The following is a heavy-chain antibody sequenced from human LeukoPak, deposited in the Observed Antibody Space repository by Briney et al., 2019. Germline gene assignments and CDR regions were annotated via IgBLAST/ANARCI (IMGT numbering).Heavy chain of an antibody. CDR2: INPSGGST. D-gene: IGHD3-16*02. CDR3: ARANKLSSYYYYGMDV. V-gene: IGHV1-46*01. Sequence: GASVKVSCKASGYTFTSYYMHWVRQAPGQGLEWMGIINPSGGSTSYAQKFQGRVTMTRDTSTSTVYMELSSLRSEDTAVYYCARANKLSSYYYYGMDVWGQGTTVTVSS. J-gene: IGHJ6*02. CDR1: GYTFTSYY.